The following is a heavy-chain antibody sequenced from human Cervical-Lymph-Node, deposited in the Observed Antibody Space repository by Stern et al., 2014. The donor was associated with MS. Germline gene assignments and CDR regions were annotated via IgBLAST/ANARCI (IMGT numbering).Heavy chain of an antibody. Sequence: MQLVESGAEVKKPGSSVKVSCKTSGDTFRNYAISWVRQAPGQGLEWMGGIIPIFGPTNYAQEFQGRVTLTADTSTTTAYMELSSLRYGDTAVYFCARPWGIVATTGTHYYYYGMDVWGQGTTVTVAS. CDR3: ARPWGIVATTGTHYYYYGMDV. CDR1: GDTFRNYA. V-gene: IGHV1-69*06. CDR2: IIPIFGPT. D-gene: IGHD5-12*01. J-gene: IGHJ6*02.